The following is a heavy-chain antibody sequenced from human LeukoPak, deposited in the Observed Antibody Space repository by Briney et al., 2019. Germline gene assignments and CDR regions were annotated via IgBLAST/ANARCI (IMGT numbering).Heavy chain of an antibody. CDR2: ISYDGSDK. V-gene: IGHV3-30*18. D-gene: IGHD5-18*01. CDR1: EFTFSNYG. J-gene: IGHJ4*02. Sequence: PGGSLRLSCAASEFTFSNYGMHWVRQAPGKGLGWVAVISYDGSDKYYADSVKGGFTISRDNSKNTLSLQMNSLRAEDTAVYYCAKDIYRSQLWLAAYYFDYWGQGTLVTVSS. CDR3: AKDIYRSQLWLAAYYFDY.